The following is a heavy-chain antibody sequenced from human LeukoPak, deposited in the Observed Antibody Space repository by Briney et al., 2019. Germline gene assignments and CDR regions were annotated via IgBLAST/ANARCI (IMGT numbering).Heavy chain of an antibody. CDR2: IYTSGST. Sequence: SETLSLTCTVSGGYISSGRYYWSWIRQPAGKGLEWIGLIYTSGSTNYNPSLKSRVTISVDTSKNQFSLKLSSVTASDTAVYYCSSFGVMYYFDYWGQGTLVTVSS. CDR3: SSFGVMYYFDY. CDR1: GGYISSGRYY. J-gene: IGHJ4*02. V-gene: IGHV4-61*02. D-gene: IGHD3-10*01.